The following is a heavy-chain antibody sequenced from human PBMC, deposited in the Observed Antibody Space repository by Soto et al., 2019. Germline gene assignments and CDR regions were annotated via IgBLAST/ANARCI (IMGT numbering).Heavy chain of an antibody. Sequence: EVQLVESGGGLVQPGGSLRLSCGASGFTFSGYWMHWVRQAPGKGLVWVSRVNTDESRTSYADSVKGRFTISRDNAKNTLYLQMNSLRAEDTAVYYCARVLNGQWYFDYWGQGTQVTVSS. CDR1: GFTFSGYW. V-gene: IGHV3-74*01. CDR3: ARVLNGQWYFDY. CDR2: VNTDESRT. J-gene: IGHJ4*02. D-gene: IGHD6-19*01.